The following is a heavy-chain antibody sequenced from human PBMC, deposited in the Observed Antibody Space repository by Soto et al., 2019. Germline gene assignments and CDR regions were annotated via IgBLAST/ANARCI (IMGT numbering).Heavy chain of an antibody. D-gene: IGHD3-22*01. CDR3: AAVRPYYYDSSGYYVGPFDY. V-gene: IGHV1-58*01. J-gene: IGHJ4*02. CDR1: GFTFTSSA. Sequence: GASVKVSCKASGFTFTSSAVQWVRQARGQRLEWIGWIVVGSGNTNYAQKFQERVTITRDMSTSTAYMELSSLRSEDTAVYYCAAVRPYYYDSSGYYVGPFDYWGQGTLVTVSS. CDR2: IVVGSGNT.